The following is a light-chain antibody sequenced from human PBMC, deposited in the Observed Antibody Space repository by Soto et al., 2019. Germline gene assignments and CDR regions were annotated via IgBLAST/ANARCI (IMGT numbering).Light chain of an antibody. CDR2: DAS. CDR3: QPYNSLWT. V-gene: IGKV1-5*01. CDR1: QSISSW. Sequence: DIQMTQSPSTLSASVGDRVTITCRASQSISSWLAWYQQKPGKAPKLLIYDASSLESGVPSRFSGTGSGTEFTLTISTLQTDEFATYYCQPYNSLWTFGQGTKVEIK. J-gene: IGKJ1*01.